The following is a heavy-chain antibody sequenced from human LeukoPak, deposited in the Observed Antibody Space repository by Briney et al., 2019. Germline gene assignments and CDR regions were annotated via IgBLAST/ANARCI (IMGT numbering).Heavy chain of an antibody. V-gene: IGHV3-11*01. CDR3: ARDLAMAGRDLDY. CDR2: ISNSGTII. D-gene: IGHD6-19*01. CDR1: GFAFRNYY. Sequence: GGSLRLSCAASGFAFRNYYMNWIRQAPGEGLEWVSYISNSGTIIYYAESVKGRFTISRDDAKNSLYLQMNSLRAEDTAVYYCARDLAMAGRDLDYWGQGTLVTVSS. J-gene: IGHJ4*02.